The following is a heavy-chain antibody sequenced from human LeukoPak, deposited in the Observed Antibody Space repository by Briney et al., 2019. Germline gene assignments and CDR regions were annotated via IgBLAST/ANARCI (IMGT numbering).Heavy chain of an antibody. CDR2: FDPEDGET. CDR3: ATGRYGDYSLGY. D-gene: IGHD4-17*01. J-gene: IGHJ4*02. Sequence: ASVKVSCKVSGYTLTELSMHWVRQAPGKGGEWMGGFDPEDGETIYAQKCQGRVTMTEDTSTDTAYMELSSLRSEDTAVYYCATGRYGDYSLGYWGQGTLVTASS. V-gene: IGHV1-24*01. CDR1: GYTLTELS.